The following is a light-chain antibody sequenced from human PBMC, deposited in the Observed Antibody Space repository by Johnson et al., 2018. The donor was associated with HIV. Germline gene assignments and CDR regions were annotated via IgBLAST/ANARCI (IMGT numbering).Light chain of an antibody. CDR3: GTLDSSLSAVV. CDR1: NSDIGNNY. CDR2: DNN. Sequence: QSVLTQPPSVSAAPGQKVTISCSGSNSDIGNNYVSWYQQLTGTAPKLLIYDNNKRPSGIPDRFSGSKSGTSATLGITGLQTGDEADYYCGTLDSSLSAVVFGTGTKVTVL. V-gene: IGLV1-51*01. J-gene: IGLJ1*01.